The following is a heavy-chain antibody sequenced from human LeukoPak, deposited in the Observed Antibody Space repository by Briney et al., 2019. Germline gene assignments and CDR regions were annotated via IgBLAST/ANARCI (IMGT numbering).Heavy chain of an antibody. CDR3: AGSSTEIDY. CDR2: IYYSGST. D-gene: IGHD4-17*01. Sequence: GSLRLSCAASGFTFSSYSMNWVRQAPGKGLEWIGYIYYSGSTNYNPSLKSRVTISVDTSKNQFSLKLSSVTAADTAVYYCAGSSTEIDYWGQGTLVTVSS. J-gene: IGHJ4*02. V-gene: IGHV4-59*08. CDR1: GFTFSSYS.